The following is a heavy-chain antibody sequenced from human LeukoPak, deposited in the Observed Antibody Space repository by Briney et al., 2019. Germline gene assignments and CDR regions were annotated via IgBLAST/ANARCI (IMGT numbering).Heavy chain of an antibody. V-gene: IGHV3-30*02. Sequence: GGSLRLSCAASGFTFSSYGMHWVRQAPGKGLEWVAFIRYDGSNKYYADSVKGRFTISRDNSKNTLYLQMNSLRAEDTAVYYCAKEWLSRGYYTIDYWGQGTLVTVSS. D-gene: IGHD3-3*01. J-gene: IGHJ4*02. CDR2: IRYDGSNK. CDR3: AKEWLSRGYYTIDY. CDR1: GFTFSSYG.